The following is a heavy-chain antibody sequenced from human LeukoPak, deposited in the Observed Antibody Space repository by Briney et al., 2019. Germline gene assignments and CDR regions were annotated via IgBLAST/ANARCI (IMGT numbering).Heavy chain of an antibody. CDR3: ARERGHDILAGDYNVRALDY. CDR1: GFTFSSYE. J-gene: IGHJ4*02. D-gene: IGHD3-9*01. V-gene: IGHV3-48*03. Sequence: GGSLRLSCAASGFTFSSYEMNWVRQAPGKGLEWVSLISMSGGNMYYADSVKGRFTISRDNAKNSLYLQMNSLRADDTAIYYCARERGHDILAGDYNVRALDYWGQGTLVTVPS. CDR2: ISMSGGNM.